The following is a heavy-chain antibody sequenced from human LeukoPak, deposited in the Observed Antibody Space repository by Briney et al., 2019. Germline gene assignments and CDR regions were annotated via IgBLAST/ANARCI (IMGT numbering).Heavy chain of an antibody. CDR2: VSPYNGDT. Sequence: ASVKVSCKASGGTFISYAIHWVRQAPGQGLEWMGWVSPYNGDTKYAQNHQGRVTITTDTSTTTAHMELRSLTSDDTAVYYCAKAWDYGDRGEIDYWGQGTLVTVSS. D-gene: IGHD4-17*01. V-gene: IGHV1-18*01. CDR3: AKAWDYGDRGEIDY. J-gene: IGHJ4*02. CDR1: GGTFISYA.